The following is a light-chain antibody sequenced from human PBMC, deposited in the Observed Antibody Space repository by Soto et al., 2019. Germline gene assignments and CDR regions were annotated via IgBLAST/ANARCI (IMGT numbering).Light chain of an antibody. CDR3: QQRFNWPLT. J-gene: IGKJ5*01. CDR1: QSVNRN. V-gene: IGKV3-11*01. CDR2: DAS. Sequence: ELVLTQSPASLYLSPGDRATLSCRASQSVNRNLAWYQQKPGQDPKFLIYDASNRATGIPARFSGSGSETDFYLTSISLEPEDFAVYVWQQRFNWPLTFCQGTRLEIK.